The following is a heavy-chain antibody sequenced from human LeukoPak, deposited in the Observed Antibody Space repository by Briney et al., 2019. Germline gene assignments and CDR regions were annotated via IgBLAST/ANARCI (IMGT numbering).Heavy chain of an antibody. Sequence: GGSLRLSCAASGFTFSSYAMSWVRQAPGKGLEWVSAISGSGGSTYYADSVKGRFTISRDNSKNMLYLQMNSLRAEDTAVYYCAKDTFIMITFGGVIVEPRDDYWGQGTLVTVPS. CDR1: GFTFSSYA. D-gene: IGHD3-16*02. J-gene: IGHJ4*02. CDR3: AKDTFIMITFGGVIVEPRDDY. V-gene: IGHV3-23*01. CDR2: ISGSGGST.